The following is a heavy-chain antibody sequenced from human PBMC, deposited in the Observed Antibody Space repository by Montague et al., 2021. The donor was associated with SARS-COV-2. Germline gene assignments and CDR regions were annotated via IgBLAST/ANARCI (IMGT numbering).Heavy chain of an antibody. CDR2: LIYGGMA. D-gene: IGHD6-19*01. CDR3: AGKVLTVPADY. V-gene: IGHV4-4*02. J-gene: IGHJ4*02. CDR1: GVSITSANW. Sequence: SETLSLTCAVSGVSITSANWCCLVRQHPGKGLLWFGELIYGGMATYNQPTHSRATISMDSSSNLFSLMLSSVTAAATAIYYCAGKVLTVPADYWGQGTLVTVS.